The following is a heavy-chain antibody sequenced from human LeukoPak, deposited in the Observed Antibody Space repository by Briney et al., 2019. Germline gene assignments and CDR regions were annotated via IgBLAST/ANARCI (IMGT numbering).Heavy chain of an antibody. CDR3: ARDNTVPRGESYLVNYYLDV. V-gene: IGHV3-74*01. CDR1: GYTFRDYG. D-gene: IGHD1-26*01. Sequence: GGSLRLSCAASGYTFRDYGMHWVRQAPGKGLVWVSRINSDGSSTGYADSVKGRFTISRNNAKTTLSLQMNSLRAEDTAVYYCARDNTVPRGESYLVNYYLDVWGKGTTVTVSS. J-gene: IGHJ6*03. CDR2: INSDGSST.